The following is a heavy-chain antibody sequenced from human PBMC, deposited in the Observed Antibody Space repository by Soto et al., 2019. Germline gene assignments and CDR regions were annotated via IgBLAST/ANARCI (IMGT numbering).Heavy chain of an antibody. CDR1: GGTFSSYA. D-gene: IGHD3-3*01. J-gene: IGHJ5*02. CDR2: IIPIFGTA. Sequence: SVKVSCKASGGTFSSYAISWVRQAPGQGLEWMGGIIPIFGTANYAQKFQGRVTITADESTSTAYMELSSLRSEDTAVYYCARNVPETYYDFWSGYYTWGQGTLVTVSS. V-gene: IGHV1-69*13. CDR3: ARNVPETYYDFWSGYYT.